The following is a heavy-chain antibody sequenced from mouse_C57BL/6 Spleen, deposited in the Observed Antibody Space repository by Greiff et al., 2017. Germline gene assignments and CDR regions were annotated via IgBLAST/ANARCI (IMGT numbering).Heavy chain of an antibody. D-gene: IGHD2-5*01. V-gene: IGHV1-72*01. CDR1: GYTFTSYW. CDR3: ARGWDSNYNYAMDY. Sequence: QVQLQQPGAELVKPGASVTLSCKASGYTFTSYWMHWVKQRPGRGLEWIGRIDPNSGGTKYNEKFKSKATLTVDKPSSTAYMQLSSLTSDDSAVYYCARGWDSNYNYAMDYWGQGTSVTVSS. CDR2: IDPNSGGT. J-gene: IGHJ4*01.